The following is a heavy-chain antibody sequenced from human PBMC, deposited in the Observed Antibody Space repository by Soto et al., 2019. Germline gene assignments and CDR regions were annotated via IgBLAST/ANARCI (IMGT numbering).Heavy chain of an antibody. Sequence: GGSLRLSCAATGSNFGSYAMGWVRQAPGKGLEWVSGVSGSGSSPYYADSVKGRLTISKDKSKNTLYLDLNNLRSEDTAVYFCVKGKESGYRGAFDSWGQGTMVTVSS. CDR3: VKGKESGYRGAFDS. V-gene: IGHV3-23*01. CDR2: VSGSGSSP. J-gene: IGHJ4*02. CDR1: GSNFGSYA. D-gene: IGHD5-18*01.